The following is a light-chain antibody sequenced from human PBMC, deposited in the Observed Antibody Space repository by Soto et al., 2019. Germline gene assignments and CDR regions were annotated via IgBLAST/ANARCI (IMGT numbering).Light chain of an antibody. CDR3: LQKYFYPFT. CDR2: AAS. Sequence: AIQMTQSPSSLSASVGDRVTITCRASQGIRNDLDWFQQKPGKAPKLLIYAASNLQRGVPARLSGSGSGTDFTLTISSLQPEDFATYYCLQKYFYPFTFGPGTKVDIK. CDR1: QGIRND. J-gene: IGKJ3*01. V-gene: IGKV1-6*01.